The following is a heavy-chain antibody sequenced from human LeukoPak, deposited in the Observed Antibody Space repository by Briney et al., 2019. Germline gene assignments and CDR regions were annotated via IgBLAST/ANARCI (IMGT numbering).Heavy chain of an antibody. J-gene: IGHJ4*02. CDR2: INWNGGST. CDR3: ARDSSLSEWLSPFDY. CDR1: GFTFDDYG. Sequence: GGSLRLSCADSGFTFDDYGMSWVRQAPGKGLEWVSGINWNGGSTGYADSVKGRFTISRDNAKNSLYLQMNSLRAEDTAVYYCARDSSLSEWLSPFDYWGQGTLVTVSS. D-gene: IGHD3-3*01. V-gene: IGHV3-20*04.